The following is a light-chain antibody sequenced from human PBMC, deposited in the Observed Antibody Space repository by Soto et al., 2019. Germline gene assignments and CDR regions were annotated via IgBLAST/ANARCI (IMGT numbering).Light chain of an antibody. J-gene: IGKJ5*01. Sequence: DIQLTQSPSFLSASVGNRVTITCRASQGLGSDLAWYQQKPGKAPKLLIYAPSTLQSGVPSRFSGSGSGTEFTLTISSLQPEDFATYYCQQLNSYPITFGQGTRLEIK. CDR2: APS. V-gene: IGKV1-9*01. CDR1: QGLGSD. CDR3: QQLNSYPIT.